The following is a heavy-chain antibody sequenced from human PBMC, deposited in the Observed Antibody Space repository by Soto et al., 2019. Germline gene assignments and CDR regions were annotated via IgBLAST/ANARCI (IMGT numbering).Heavy chain of an antibody. D-gene: IGHD6-6*01. Sequence: SVKVSCKASGGTFSSYAISWVRQAPGQGLEWMGGIIPIFGTANYAQKFQGRVTITADESTSTAYMELSSLRSEDTAVYYCASSLSDSSSSVDYWGQGTLVTVSS. J-gene: IGHJ4*02. CDR3: ASSLSDSSSSVDY. CDR1: GGTFSSYA. CDR2: IIPIFGTA. V-gene: IGHV1-69*13.